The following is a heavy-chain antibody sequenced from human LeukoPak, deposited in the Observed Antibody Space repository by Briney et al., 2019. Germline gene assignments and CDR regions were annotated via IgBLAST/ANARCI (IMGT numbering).Heavy chain of an antibody. CDR3: ARGTYSSGWYGDWFDP. V-gene: IGHV4-34*01. CDR2: INHSGST. CDR1: GGSFSGYY. J-gene: IGHJ5*02. D-gene: IGHD6-19*01. Sequence: SETLSLTCAVYGGSFSGYYWSWIRQPPGKGLEWIGEINHSGSTNYNPSLKSRVTISVDTSKNQFSLKLSSVTAADTAVYYCARGTYSSGWYGDWFDPWGQGTLVTVSS.